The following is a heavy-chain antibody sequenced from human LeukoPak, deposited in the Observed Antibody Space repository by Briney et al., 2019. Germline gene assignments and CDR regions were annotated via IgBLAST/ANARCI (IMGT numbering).Heavy chain of an antibody. V-gene: IGHV4-39*01. CDR2: IYYSGST. J-gene: IGHJ4*02. CDR1: GGSISSSSYY. D-gene: IGHD6-6*01. Sequence: SETLSLTCTVSGGSISSSSYYWGWIRQPPGKGLEWIGSIYYSGSTYYNPSLKSRVTISVDTSKNQFSLKLSSVTAADTAVYYCASLRYSSSSFDYWGQGTLVTVSS. CDR3: ASLRYSSSSFDY.